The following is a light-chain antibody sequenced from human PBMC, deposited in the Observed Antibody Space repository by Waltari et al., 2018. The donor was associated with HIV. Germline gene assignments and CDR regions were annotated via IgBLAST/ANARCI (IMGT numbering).Light chain of an antibody. CDR1: PSVLYSATKKHS. V-gene: IGKV4-1*01. Sequence: DFVMTQSPDSLAVSLGERATINSTSSPSVLYSATKKHSLAWYQQKPGQPPKLLISWASTREAGVPARFSGSGSGTDFTLTINNLQAEDVAVYYCQQYYTTPLSFGGGTKVEIK. CDR3: QQYYTTPLS. J-gene: IGKJ4*01. CDR2: WAS.